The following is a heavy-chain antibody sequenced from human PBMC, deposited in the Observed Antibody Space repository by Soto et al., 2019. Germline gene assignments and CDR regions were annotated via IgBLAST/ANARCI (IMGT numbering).Heavy chain of an antibody. D-gene: IGHD3-10*01. J-gene: IGHJ4*02. Sequence: QVQLVQSGAAVKKPGSSVKVSCKASGGTFSSYTISWVRQAPGQGLEWMGRIIPILGIANYAQKFQGRVTITADKSTSTAYMELSSLRSEDTAVYYCARSPELLWFGELSGDYFDYWGQGTLVTVSS. CDR2: IIPILGIA. V-gene: IGHV1-69*02. CDR1: GGTFSSYT. CDR3: ARSPELLWFGELSGDYFDY.